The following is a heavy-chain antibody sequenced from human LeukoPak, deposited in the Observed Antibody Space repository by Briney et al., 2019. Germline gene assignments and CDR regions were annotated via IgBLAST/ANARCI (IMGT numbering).Heavy chain of an antibody. J-gene: IGHJ6*03. CDR1: GFTFSSYR. CDR2: ISISSSYI. CDR3: ASDPFPYSSSWYESANYYMDV. V-gene: IGHV3-21*01. D-gene: IGHD6-13*01. Sequence: NTGRSLRLSCAASGFTFSSYRMNWVRQAPGKWLEWVSSISISSSYIYYADSVKGRFTISRDNAKISRYLQMNSLRAEDTAVYYCASDPFPYSSSWYESANYYMDVWGKGTTVTVSS.